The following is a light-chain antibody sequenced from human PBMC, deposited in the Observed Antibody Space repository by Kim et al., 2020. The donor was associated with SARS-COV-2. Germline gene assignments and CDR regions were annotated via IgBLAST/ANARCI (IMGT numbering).Light chain of an antibody. Sequence: ELTQPPSASGTPGQRVTISCSGSSSNIGSNPVNWYQQFPGTAPNLLIFNNNQRPSRVPDRFSGSKSGTSASLAISGLRSEDEADYFCVTWDDGLNGHVVFGGGTQLTVL. V-gene: IGLV1-44*01. CDR1: SSNIGSNP. J-gene: IGLJ2*01. CDR2: NNN. CDR3: VTWDDGLNGHVV.